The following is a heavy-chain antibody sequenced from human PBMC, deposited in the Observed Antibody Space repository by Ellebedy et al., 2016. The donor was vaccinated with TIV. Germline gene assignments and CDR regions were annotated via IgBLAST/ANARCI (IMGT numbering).Heavy chain of an antibody. CDR1: GGTFSSYA. CDR2: IIPIFGTA. J-gene: IGHJ6*02. D-gene: IGHD6-19*01. CDR3: ARGLAVAGHMDV. V-gene: IGHV1-69*13. Sequence: AASVKVSCKASGGTFSSYAISWVRQAPGQGLEWMGGIIPIFGTANYAQKFQGRVTITADESTSTAYMELSSLRSEDTAVYYCARGLAVAGHMDVWGQGTTVTVSS.